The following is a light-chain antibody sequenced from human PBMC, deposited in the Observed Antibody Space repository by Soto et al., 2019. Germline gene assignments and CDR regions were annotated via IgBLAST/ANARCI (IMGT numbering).Light chain of an antibody. CDR2: AAS. CDR3: QQYYSYLFLS. J-gene: IGKJ4*01. Sequence: AIRMTQSPSSLSASTGDRVTITCRASQGISSYLAWYQQKPGKAPKLLIYAASTLQSGVPSRFSGSGSGTDFTLTISCLQSEDFATYYCQQYYSYLFLSFGGGTKVEIK. V-gene: IGKV1-8*01. CDR1: QGISSY.